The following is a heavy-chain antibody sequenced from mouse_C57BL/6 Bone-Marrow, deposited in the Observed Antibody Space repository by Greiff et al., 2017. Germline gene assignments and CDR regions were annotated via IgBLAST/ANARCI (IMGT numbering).Heavy chain of an antibody. V-gene: IGHV1-64*01. CDR1: GYTFTSYW. J-gene: IGHJ1*03. D-gene: IGHD2-4*01. CDR2: IHPNSGST. Sequence: QVQLKQPGAELVKPGASVKLSCKASGYTFTSYWMHWVKQRPGQGLEWIGMIHPNSGSTNYNEKFKSKATLTVDKSSSTAYMQLSSLTSEDSAVYYCALLSRYDYDWYFDVWGTGTTVTVSS. CDR3: ALLSRYDYDWYFDV.